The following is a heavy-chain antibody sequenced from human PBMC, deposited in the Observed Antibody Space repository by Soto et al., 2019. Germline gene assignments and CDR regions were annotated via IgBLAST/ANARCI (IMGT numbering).Heavy chain of an antibody. J-gene: IGHJ4*02. CDR2: IYYSGST. Sequence: PSETLSLTCTFSCGSISSGDYYWSWIRQPPGKGLEWIGYIYYSGSTYYNPSLKSRVTISVDTSKNQFSLKLSSVTAADTAVYYCARSIAAADLDFDYWGQRTLVTVSS. CDR3: ARSIAAADLDFDY. CDR1: CGSISSGDYY. V-gene: IGHV4-30-4*01. D-gene: IGHD6-13*01.